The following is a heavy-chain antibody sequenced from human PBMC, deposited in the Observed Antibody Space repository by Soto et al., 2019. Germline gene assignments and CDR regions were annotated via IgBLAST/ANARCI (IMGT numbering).Heavy chain of an antibody. CDR2: INPSGGST. D-gene: IGHD2-15*01. J-gene: IGHJ5*02. V-gene: IGHV1-46*01. CDR1: GYTFTSYY. Sequence: ASVKVSCKASGYTFTSYYMHWVRQAPGQGLEWMGIINPSGGSTSYAQKFQGRVTMTRDTSTSTVYMELSSLRSEDTAVYYCARDLRGYCSGGRCYAWFDPWGQGTLVTVSS. CDR3: ARDLRGYCSGGRCYAWFDP.